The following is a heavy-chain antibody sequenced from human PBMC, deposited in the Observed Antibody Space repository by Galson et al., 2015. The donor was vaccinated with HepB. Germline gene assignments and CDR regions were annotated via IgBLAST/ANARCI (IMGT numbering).Heavy chain of an antibody. Sequence: SLRLSCAASGFTFSSYSMNWVRQAPGKGLEWVSYSSSSSSTIYYAASVKGRFTISRDNAKNSLYLQMNSLRAEDTAVYYCARDEAGGYCSGGSCYKDEYFQHWGQGTLVTVSS. CDR3: ARDEAGGYCSGGSCYKDEYFQH. CDR1: GFTFSSYS. CDR2: SSSSSSTI. J-gene: IGHJ1*01. D-gene: IGHD2-15*01. V-gene: IGHV3-48*04.